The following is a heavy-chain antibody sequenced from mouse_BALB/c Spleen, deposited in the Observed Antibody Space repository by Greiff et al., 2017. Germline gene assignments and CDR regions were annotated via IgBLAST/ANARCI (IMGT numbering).Heavy chain of an antibody. D-gene: IGHD2-1*01. CDR2: ISYSGST. CDR1: GYSITSDYA. J-gene: IGHJ1*01. CDR3: ARWGGNYVLHWYFDV. Sequence: EVQLVESGPGLVKPSQSLSLTCTVTGYSITSDYAWNWIRQFPGNKLEWMGYISYSGSTSYNPSLKSRISITRDTSKNQFFLQLNSVTTEDTATYYCARWGGNYVLHWYFDVWGAGTTVTVSS. V-gene: IGHV3-2*02.